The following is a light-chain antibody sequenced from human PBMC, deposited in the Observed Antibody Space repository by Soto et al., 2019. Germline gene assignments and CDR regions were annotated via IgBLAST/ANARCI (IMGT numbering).Light chain of an antibody. J-gene: IGKJ1*01. V-gene: IGKV3-15*01. Sequence: MMSQSLATLYVYTGASATLPCRASQSVSRNLAWYQQKPGQAPRLLIYGASTRATGIPARFSGSGSGTEFTLTISSLQSEDFAVYYCPQYGNSPWTFGQG. CDR3: PQYGNSPWT. CDR1: QSVSRN. CDR2: GAS.